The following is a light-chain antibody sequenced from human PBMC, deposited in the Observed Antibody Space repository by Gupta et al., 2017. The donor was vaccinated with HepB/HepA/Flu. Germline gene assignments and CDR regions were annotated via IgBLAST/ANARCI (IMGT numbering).Light chain of an antibody. J-gene: IGKJ4*01. CDR3: QQYYATPLT. CDR1: QSVLYTTSNQNH. V-gene: IGKV4-1*01. CDR2: WAS. Sequence: EIVLTQSPDYLTVSLGERASSNCKSRQSVLYTTSNQNHLRWYQQKPGQPPKQLLSWASTRESGVPDRFSGSGSGTYFTLTISSLQAEDVAVYYCQQYYATPLTFGGGTKVKIK.